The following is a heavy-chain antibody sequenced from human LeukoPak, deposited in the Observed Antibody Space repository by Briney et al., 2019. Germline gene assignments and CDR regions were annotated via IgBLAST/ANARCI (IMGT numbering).Heavy chain of an antibody. V-gene: IGHV4-39*01. CDR3: ARPYSGPRSQQLALSI. J-gene: IGHJ3*02. Sequence: SQTLSLTCTVSGGSISSGGYYWGWIRQPPGKGLEWIGSIYYSGSTYYNPSLKSRVTISVDTSKNQFSLKLSSVTAADTAVYYCARPYSGPRSQQLALSIWGQGTMVTVSS. CDR2: IYYSGST. CDR1: GGSISSGGYY. D-gene: IGHD6-13*01.